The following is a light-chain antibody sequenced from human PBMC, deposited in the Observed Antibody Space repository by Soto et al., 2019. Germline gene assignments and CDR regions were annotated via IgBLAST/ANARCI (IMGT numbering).Light chain of an antibody. CDR3: LLYYSAVGLV. J-gene: IGLJ2*01. Sequence: QAVVTQEPSLTVSPGGTVTLTCASNTGTVTSGHYPYCFQQKPGQAPRTLIYDTTNRHSWTPARFSGSLLGGKAALTLSGAQPEDEAEYFCLLYYSAVGLVFGGGTKLTVL. CDR2: DTT. V-gene: IGLV7-46*01. CDR1: TGTVTSGHY.